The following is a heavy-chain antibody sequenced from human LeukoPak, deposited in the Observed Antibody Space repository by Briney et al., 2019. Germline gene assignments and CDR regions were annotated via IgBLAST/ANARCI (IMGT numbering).Heavy chain of an antibody. D-gene: IGHD3-3*01. CDR1: GYTFTSYD. CDR2: MNPNSGNT. Sequence: ASVKVSCKASGYTFTSYDINWVRQATGQGLEWMGLMNPNSGNTGYAQKFQGRVTMTMNTSISTAYMELSSLRSEDTAVYYCAREQSSYDFWSGFYYYYGMDVWGQGTTVTVSS. CDR3: AREQSSYDFWSGFYYYYGMDV. J-gene: IGHJ6*02. V-gene: IGHV1-8*01.